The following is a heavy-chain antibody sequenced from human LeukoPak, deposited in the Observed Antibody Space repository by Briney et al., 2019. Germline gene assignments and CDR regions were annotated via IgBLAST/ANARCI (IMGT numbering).Heavy chain of an antibody. D-gene: IGHD2-2*02. CDR1: GYTFTSYY. Sequence: ASVKVSCKASGYTFTSYYMHWVRQAPGQGLEWMGIINPSGGSTSYAQKFQGRVTMTRNTSISTAYMELSSLRAEDTAVYYCARTEIVVVPAAIDYWGQGTLVTVSS. CDR3: ARTEIVVVPAAIDY. J-gene: IGHJ4*02. CDR2: INPSGGST. V-gene: IGHV1-46*01.